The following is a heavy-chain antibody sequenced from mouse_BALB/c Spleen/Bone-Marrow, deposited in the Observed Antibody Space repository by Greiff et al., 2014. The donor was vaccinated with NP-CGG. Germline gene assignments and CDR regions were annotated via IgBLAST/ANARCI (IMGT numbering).Heavy chain of an antibody. CDR1: GYTFTEYT. Sequence: VQLQQSGPEVVKPGASVKISCKPSGYTFTEYTMHWVKQSHGKSLEWIGGINPNNGGTTYNQKFKGKATLTVDKSSSTAYMELRSLTSEDSAVCYCARSYGYERSWFAYWGQGTLVTVSA. CDR3: ARSYGYERSWFAY. CDR2: INPNNGGT. V-gene: IGHV1-18*01. D-gene: IGHD2-2*01. J-gene: IGHJ3*01.